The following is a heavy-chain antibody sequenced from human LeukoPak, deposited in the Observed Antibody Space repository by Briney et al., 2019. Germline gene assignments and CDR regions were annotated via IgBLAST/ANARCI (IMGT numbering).Heavy chain of an antibody. Sequence: SVKVSCKASGGTFSSYAISWVRQAPGQGLEWMGRIIPIFGTANYAQKFQGRVTITTDESTSTAYMELSSLRSEDTAVYYCACSPSERSWFDYWGQGTLVTVSS. CDR3: ACSPSERSWFDY. J-gene: IGHJ4*02. D-gene: IGHD1-26*01. CDR1: GGTFSSYA. V-gene: IGHV1-69*05. CDR2: IIPIFGTA.